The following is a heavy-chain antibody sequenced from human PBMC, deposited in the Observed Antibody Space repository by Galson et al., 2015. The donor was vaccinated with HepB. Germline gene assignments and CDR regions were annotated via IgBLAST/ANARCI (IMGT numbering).Heavy chain of an antibody. CDR3: AKAPEDPWGFGGPKGEFDY. CDR1: GFTFSSYA. Sequence: SLRLSCAASGFTFSSYAMSWVRQAPGKGLEWVSAISGSGGSTYYADSVKGRFTISRDNSKNTLYLQMNSLRAEDTAVYYCAKAPEDPWGFGGPKGEFDYWGQGTLVTVSS. D-gene: IGHD3-10*01. V-gene: IGHV3-23*01. CDR2: ISGSGGST. J-gene: IGHJ4*02.